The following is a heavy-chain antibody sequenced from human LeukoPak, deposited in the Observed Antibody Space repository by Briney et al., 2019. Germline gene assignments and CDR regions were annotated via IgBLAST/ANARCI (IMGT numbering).Heavy chain of an antibody. CDR3: ARGRLDVWGSHDTFDM. CDR1: GFTFSSYS. V-gene: IGHV3-48*01. Sequence: GGSLRLSCAASGFTFSSYSMNWVRQAPGKGLEWVSDISSSSSNIYYADSVKGRFTISRDNAKNSLYLQMNSLRAEDTAVYYCARGRLDVWGSHDTFDMWGQGTMVTVSS. J-gene: IGHJ3*02. CDR2: ISSSSSNI. D-gene: IGHD3-16*01.